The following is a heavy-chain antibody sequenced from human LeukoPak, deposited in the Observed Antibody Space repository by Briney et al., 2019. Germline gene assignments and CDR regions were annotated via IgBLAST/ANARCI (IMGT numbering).Heavy chain of an antibody. CDR2: IIPILGIA. CDR3: AISGEGDCSSTSCYTFIDY. V-gene: IGHV1-69*04. CDR1: GGTFSSYA. D-gene: IGHD2-2*02. Sequence: SVKVSCKASGGTFSSYAISWVRQAPGQGLEWMGRIIPILGIANYAQKFQGRVTITADKSTSTAYMELSSLRSEDTAVYYCAISGEGDCSSTSCYTFIDYWGRGTLVTVSS. J-gene: IGHJ4*02.